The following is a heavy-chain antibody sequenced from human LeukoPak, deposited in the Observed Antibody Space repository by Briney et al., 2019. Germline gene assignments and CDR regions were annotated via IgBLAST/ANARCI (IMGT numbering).Heavy chain of an antibody. CDR3: ARGLVGAIFYYYYFMDV. Sequence: SQTLSLTCAMSGDSDSSNSAAWNWIRQSRSRGLEWLGKTYYRSKWYHDYEVSVKSRISIISDTSKNQFSLQVNSGTPGDTAVYYCARGLVGAIFYYYYFMDVWGKGTTVSVSS. CDR1: GDSDSSNSAA. D-gene: IGHD2-8*02. CDR2: TYYRSKWYH. J-gene: IGHJ6*03. V-gene: IGHV6-1*01.